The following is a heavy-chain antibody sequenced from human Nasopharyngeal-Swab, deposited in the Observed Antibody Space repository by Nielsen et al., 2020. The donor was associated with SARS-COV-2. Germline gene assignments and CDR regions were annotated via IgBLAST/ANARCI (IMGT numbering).Heavy chain of an antibody. D-gene: IGHD1-7*01. J-gene: IGHJ4*02. CDR1: GFTFSAYG. Sequence: GGSLRLSCAASGFTFSAYGMTWVRQAPGKGLVWVSRIRGDGSDPSYADSVKGRFTISKDNAKNTMYLQMNSLRADDTAMYFCARDRSGETGTVGADWGQGTLVTVSS. CDR3: ARDRSGETGTVGAD. V-gene: IGHV3-74*01. CDR2: IRGDGSDP.